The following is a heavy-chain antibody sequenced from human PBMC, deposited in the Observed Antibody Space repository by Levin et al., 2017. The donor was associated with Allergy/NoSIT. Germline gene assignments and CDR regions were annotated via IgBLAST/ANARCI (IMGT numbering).Heavy chain of an antibody. CDR1: GFTFSSYS. D-gene: IGHD5-12*01. CDR2: ISSSSSTI. J-gene: IGHJ4*02. CDR3: ARDVAGGLRLGGSFDY. V-gene: IGHV3-48*01. Sequence: GGSLRLSCAASGFTFSSYSMNWVRQAPGKGLEWVSYISSSSSTIYYADSVKGRFTISRDNAKNSLYLQMNSLRAEDTAVYYCARDVAGGLRLGGSFDYWGQGTLVTVSS.